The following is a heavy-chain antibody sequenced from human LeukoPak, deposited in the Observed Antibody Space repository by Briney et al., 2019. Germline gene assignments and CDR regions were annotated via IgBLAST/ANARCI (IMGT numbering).Heavy chain of an antibody. CDR3: LPYRGYSNGGFDN. D-gene: IGHD4-11*01. CDR1: GFSFTSYG. J-gene: IGHJ4*02. Sequence: GGSLRLSCVASGFSFTSYGMHWVRQAPGKGLEWVAFIGYDGTKKYYTDSVKGRFTISRGNSKNTLSLQMNNLRAADTAVYYCLPYRGYSNGGFDNWGQGTVVTVSS. CDR2: IGYDGTKK. V-gene: IGHV3-30*02.